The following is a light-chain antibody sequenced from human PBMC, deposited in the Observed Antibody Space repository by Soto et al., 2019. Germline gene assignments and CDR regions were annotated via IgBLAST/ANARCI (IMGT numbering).Light chain of an antibody. CDR3: SSYTSITTYV. V-gene: IGLV1-51*01. J-gene: IGLJ1*01. CDR2: EVA. CDR1: SSNIGNNY. Sequence: QSVLTQPPSVSAAPGQKVTISCSGSSSNIGNNYVSWYQQLPGTAPKLLIYEVADRPSGVSDRFSGSKSGNTASLTISGLRAEDEADYYCSSYTSITTYVFGTGTKVTVL.